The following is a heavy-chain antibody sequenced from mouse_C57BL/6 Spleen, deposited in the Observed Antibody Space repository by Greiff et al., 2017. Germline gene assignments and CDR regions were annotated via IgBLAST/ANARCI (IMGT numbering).Heavy chain of an antibody. CDR2: ISSGSSTI. CDR1: GFTFSDYG. V-gene: IGHV5-17*01. J-gene: IGHJ1*03. D-gene: IGHD2-4*01. CDR3: AREGLRLWYCDD. Sequence: EVQVVESGGGLVKPGGSLKLSCAASGFTFSDYGMHLVRQAPEKGLAWVAYISSGSSTIYYADTVKGRFTIPRDKAKNTLFLQMTSLRSEDTAMYYCAREGLRLWYCDDWGKGTTVTVSS.